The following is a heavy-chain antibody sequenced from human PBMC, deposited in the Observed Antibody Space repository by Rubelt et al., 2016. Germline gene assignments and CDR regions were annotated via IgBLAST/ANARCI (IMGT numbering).Heavy chain of an antibody. CDR2: IRQDGVET. CDR1: GFTFKWTV. V-gene: IGHV3-7*03. Sequence: VQLVESGGGVVQPGASPRLSCVASGFTFKWTVMHWVRQAPGKGLEWVANIRQDGVETYYVDSVKGRFTISRDNAKGSLFLEMNSLRAEDTAVYYCARDVTPEYNRAWFDAFDIWGQGTMVTVSS. CDR3: ARDVTPEYNRAWFDAFDI. J-gene: IGHJ3*02. D-gene: IGHD1-14*01.